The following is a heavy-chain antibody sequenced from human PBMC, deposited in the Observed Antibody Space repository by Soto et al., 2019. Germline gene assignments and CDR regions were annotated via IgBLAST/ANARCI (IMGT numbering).Heavy chain of an antibody. CDR1: GFTFNSHG. CDR3: AQDRTAILAEVSWLES. CDR2: ISYDGSNK. V-gene: IGHV3-30*18. D-gene: IGHD5-12*01. J-gene: IGHJ5*02. Sequence: QGLLVESGGGVVQPGGSLTLSCVGSGFTFNSHGXHWVRQAPGKGLEWVAVISYDGSNKYYEESVKGRFTISRDNSRNTVYLQLNSLRAEDTALYYCAQDRTAILAEVSWLESWGQGTLVTVSA.